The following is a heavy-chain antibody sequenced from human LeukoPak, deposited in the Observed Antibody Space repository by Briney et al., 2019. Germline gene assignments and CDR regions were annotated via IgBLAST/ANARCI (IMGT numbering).Heavy chain of an antibody. CDR2: SNPSSGGT. J-gene: IGHJ1*01. Sequence: ASVKVSCKASGYTFSDYHIHWLRQAPGQGLEWMGWSNPSSGGTNYAEKFHGRVTMTRDTSTNTAYMELSRLRSDDTAVYFCTRVRALAAAGTGARYFQDLGQGTLVTVSS. D-gene: IGHD6-13*01. CDR3: TRVRALAAAGTGARYFQD. V-gene: IGHV1-2*02. CDR1: GYTFSDYH.